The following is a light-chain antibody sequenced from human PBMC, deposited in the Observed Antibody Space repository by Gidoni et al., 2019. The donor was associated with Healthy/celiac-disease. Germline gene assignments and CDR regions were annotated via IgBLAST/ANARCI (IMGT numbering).Light chain of an antibody. CDR2: AAS. V-gene: IGKV1-39*01. Sequence: DIQMTQSPSSLSASVGDRVTITCRASQGISSYLNWYQQKPGKAPKLLIYAASSLQSGVPSRFSGSGSGTDFTLTISSLPPEDFATYYCQQSYSTVTFXPXTKVDIK. CDR3: QQSYSTVT. J-gene: IGKJ3*01. CDR1: QGISSY.